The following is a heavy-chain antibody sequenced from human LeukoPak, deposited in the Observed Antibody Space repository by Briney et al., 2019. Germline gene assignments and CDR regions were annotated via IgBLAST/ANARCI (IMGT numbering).Heavy chain of an antibody. V-gene: IGHV3-9*01. CDR1: GFTFDDYA. J-gene: IGHJ4*02. D-gene: IGHD3-22*01. CDR3: AKGYYYDSSGSYIDY. Sequence: GRSLRLSCAASGFTFDDYAVHWVRQAPGKGLEWVSGISWDSGSIGYADSVKGRFTISRDNAKNSLYLQMNSLRAEDTALYYCAKGYYYDSSGSYIDYWGQGTLVTVSS. CDR2: ISWDSGSI.